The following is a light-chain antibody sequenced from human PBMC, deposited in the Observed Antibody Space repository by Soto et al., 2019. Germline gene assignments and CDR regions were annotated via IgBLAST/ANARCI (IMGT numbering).Light chain of an antibody. V-gene: IGKV1-9*01. CDR3: QQLNSDWYA. J-gene: IGKJ2*01. CDR2: GAS. CDR1: QGISTY. Sequence: DIQLTQSPSFLSASVGDRVTITCRASQGISTYLAWYLQRPGKAPKLLIYGASTLQSGVPSRFSGSGSGTEFTLTISSLQPVDFGSYYCQQLNSDWYAFGQGTKLEIK.